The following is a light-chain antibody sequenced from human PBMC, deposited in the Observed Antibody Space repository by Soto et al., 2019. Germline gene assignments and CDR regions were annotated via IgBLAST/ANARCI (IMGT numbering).Light chain of an antibody. J-gene: IGLJ3*02. Sequence: QSVLTQPPSVSEAPRQRVTISCSGSSSNIGNNGVNWYQQVPGKAPKLLMYYDNLLPSGVSDRFSGSKSGTSASLAISGLQSEDEADYYCAAWDDSLNGVVFGGGTKLTVL. CDR1: SSNIGNNG. CDR3: AAWDDSLNGVV. CDR2: YDN. V-gene: IGLV1-36*01.